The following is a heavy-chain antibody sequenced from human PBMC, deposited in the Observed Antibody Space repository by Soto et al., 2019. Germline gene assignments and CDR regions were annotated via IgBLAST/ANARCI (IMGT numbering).Heavy chain of an antibody. CDR2: VYYTGDT. CDR3: VGQGIDYLHGLVDV. J-gene: IGHJ6*02. V-gene: IGHV4-59*08. Sequence: QVQLQQSGPRLVKPSETLSLTCTVSSGPSSSHNWGWIRQSPGRGLEWIGYVYYTGDTSYNPSLKSMITISADTSTNIISLTLTSVTAADSSFYYCVGQGIDYLHGLVDVWGQGTTVSVSS. D-gene: IGHD1-26*01. CDR1: SGPSSSHN.